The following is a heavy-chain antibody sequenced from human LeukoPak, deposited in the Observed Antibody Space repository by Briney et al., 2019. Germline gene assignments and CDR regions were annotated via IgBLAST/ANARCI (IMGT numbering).Heavy chain of an antibody. Sequence: SETLSPTCTVSGGSISSGDYYWSWIRQPPGKGLEWIGYIYYSGSTYYNPSLRSRVTISVDTSKNQFSLKLSSVTAADTAVYYCASYSKALFDYWGQGTLVTVSS. CDR3: ASYSKALFDY. V-gene: IGHV4-30-4*08. CDR2: IYYSGST. CDR1: GGSISSGDYY. D-gene: IGHD4-11*01. J-gene: IGHJ4*02.